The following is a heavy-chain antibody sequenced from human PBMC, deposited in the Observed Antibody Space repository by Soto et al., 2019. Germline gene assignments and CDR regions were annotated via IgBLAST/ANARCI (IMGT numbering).Heavy chain of an antibody. D-gene: IGHD5-12*01. J-gene: IGHJ4*02. Sequence: PGGSLRLSCAASGFTFSTYSMNWVRQAPGKGLEWVSSISSGSSFIYFADSVKGRFTISRDNAKNSLFLQMNSLRAEDTAVYYCARDNGYSGYDSFDYWGQGTRVTVSS. CDR1: GFTFSTYS. CDR3: ARDNGYSGYDSFDY. V-gene: IGHV3-21*01. CDR2: ISSGSSFI.